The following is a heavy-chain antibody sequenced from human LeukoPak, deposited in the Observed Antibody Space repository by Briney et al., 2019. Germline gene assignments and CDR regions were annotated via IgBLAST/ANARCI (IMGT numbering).Heavy chain of an antibody. J-gene: IGHJ4*02. D-gene: IGHD4-17*01. V-gene: IGHV4-4*07. CDR1: GGSISRYY. CDR3: ARVYGRELRFDS. CDR2: IYAIGST. Sequence: PSETLSLTCTVSGGSISRYYWSWIRQPAGKGLEWIGRIYAIGSTSYNPSFKSRVTISIDTSKKQISLRLNSVTAADTAVYYCARVYGRELRFDSWGQGTLVTVSS.